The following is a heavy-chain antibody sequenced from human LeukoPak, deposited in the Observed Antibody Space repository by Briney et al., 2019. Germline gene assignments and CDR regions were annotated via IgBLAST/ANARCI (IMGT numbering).Heavy chain of an antibody. D-gene: IGHD4-17*01. Sequence: SVKVSCKASGGTFSSYAISWVRQAPGQGLEWMGRIIPILGIANYAQKFQGRVTITADKSTSTAYMELSSLRSEDTAVYYCARQGNYGDYPFDYWGQGTLVTVSS. CDR3: ARQGNYGDYPFDY. J-gene: IGHJ4*02. V-gene: IGHV1-69*04. CDR2: IIPILGIA. CDR1: GGTFSSYA.